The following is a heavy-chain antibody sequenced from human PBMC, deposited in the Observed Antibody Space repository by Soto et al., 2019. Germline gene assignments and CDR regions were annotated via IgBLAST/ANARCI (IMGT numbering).Heavy chain of an antibody. CDR1: GFSLSTSGVG. D-gene: IGHD3-10*01. CDR3: AHSAMVRGVISPPGYYYYGMDV. J-gene: IGHJ6*02. V-gene: IGHV2-5*02. CDR2: IYWDDDK. Sequence: QITLKESGPTLVKPTQTLTLTCTFSGFSLSTSGVGVGWIRQPPGKALEWLALIYWDDDKRYSPSLKSRLTITKDTSKNQVVLTMTNMDPVDTATYYCAHSAMVRGVISPPGYYYYGMDVWGQGTTVTVSS.